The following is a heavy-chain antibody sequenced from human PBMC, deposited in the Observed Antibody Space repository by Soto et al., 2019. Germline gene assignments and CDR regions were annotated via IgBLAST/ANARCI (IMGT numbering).Heavy chain of an antibody. V-gene: IGHV3-53*01. CDR3: ARGPLSSGYYLGY. J-gene: IGHJ4*02. CDR2: IYSGGST. CDR1: GFTVSSNY. D-gene: IGHD3-22*01. Sequence: PGGSLRLSCAASGFTVSSNYMSWVRQAPGKGLEWVSVIYSGGSTYYADSVKGRFTISRDNSKSTLYLQMNSLRAEDTAVYYCARGPLSSGYYLGYWGQGTLVTVSS.